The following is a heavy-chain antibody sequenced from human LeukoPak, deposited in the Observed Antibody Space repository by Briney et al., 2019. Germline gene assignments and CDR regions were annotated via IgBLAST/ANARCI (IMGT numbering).Heavy chain of an antibody. CDR3: ARTGVSPPDY. CDR1: GFTFSSYA. CDR2: ISGSGGST. D-gene: IGHD1-1*01. J-gene: IGHJ4*02. V-gene: IGHV3-23*01. Sequence: GGSLRLSCAASGFTFSSYAMSWVRPAPGKGLEWVSAISGSGGSTYYIDSVKGRFTIFRDNSKNTLYLQMNSLRAEDTAVYYCARTGVSPPDYWGQGTLVTVSS.